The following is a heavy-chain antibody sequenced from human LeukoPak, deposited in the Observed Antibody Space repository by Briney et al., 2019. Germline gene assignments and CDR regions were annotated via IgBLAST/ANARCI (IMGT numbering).Heavy chain of an antibody. CDR2: INHRGTT. J-gene: IGHJ4*02. CDR1: GFSFSSYA. D-gene: IGHD1-26*01. Sequence: PGGSLRLSCAASGFSFSSYAMHWVRQPPGKGLEWIAEINHRGTTHYNPSLKSRVNISADTSKNQFSLHLDSVTAADTAVYYCARSWAGMYYPFYYFDYWGQGTLVSVSS. CDR3: ARSWAGMYYPFYYFDY. V-gene: IGHV4-34*08.